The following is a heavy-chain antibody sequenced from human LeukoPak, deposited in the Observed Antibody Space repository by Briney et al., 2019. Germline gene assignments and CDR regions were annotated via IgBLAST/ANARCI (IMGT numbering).Heavy chain of an antibody. D-gene: IGHD4-17*01. CDR2: INHSGST. CDR3: ARDGYGDYFFDY. J-gene: IGHJ4*02. Sequence: SETLSLTCAVYGGSFSGYYWSWIRQPPGKGLEWIGEINHSGSTNYNPSLKGRVTISVDTSKNQFSLKLSSVTAADTAVYYCARDGYGDYFFDYWGQGTLVTVSS. CDR1: GGSFSGYY. V-gene: IGHV4-34*01.